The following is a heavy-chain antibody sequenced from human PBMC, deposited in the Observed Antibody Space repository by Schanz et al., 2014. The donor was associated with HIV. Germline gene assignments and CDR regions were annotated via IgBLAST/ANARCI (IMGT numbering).Heavy chain of an antibody. D-gene: IGHD2-2*01. CDR3: AKVGRIYSTTWIDY. CDR1: GFTFSMYA. CDR2: ISGSGGTT. V-gene: IGHV3-23*01. J-gene: IGHJ4*02. Sequence: EVHLLESGGGLVQPGGSLRLSCAASGFTFSMYAMSWVRQAPGKGLEWVSVISGSGGTTYFADSVKGRFTISRDNSKNTLYLQMNSLRREDTAVYYCAKVGRIYSTTWIDYWGQGTLVTVSS.